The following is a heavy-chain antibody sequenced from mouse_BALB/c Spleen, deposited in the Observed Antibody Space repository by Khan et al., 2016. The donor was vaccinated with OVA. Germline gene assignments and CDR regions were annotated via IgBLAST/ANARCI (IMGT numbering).Heavy chain of an antibody. Sequence: QIQLVQSGPELKKPGETVKISCKASGYTLINYGMNWVKQAPGKGLKWMGWINTYTGEPTYAEDFKGRIAFSLETSASTAYLQINNLNNEDTATYFWARSNGDYWFAYWGQGTLVTVSA. CDR1: GYTLINYG. CDR2: INTYTGEP. V-gene: IGHV9-3-1*01. D-gene: IGHD2-13*01. CDR3: ARSNGDYWFAY. J-gene: IGHJ3*01.